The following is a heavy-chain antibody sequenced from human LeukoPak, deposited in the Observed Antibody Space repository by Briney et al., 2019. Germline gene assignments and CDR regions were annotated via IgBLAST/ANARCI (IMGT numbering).Heavy chain of an antibody. CDR1: GGSFSGYY. CDR3: ARGLVATITWPKPHYFDY. V-gene: IGHV4-34*01. J-gene: IGHJ4*02. D-gene: IGHD5-12*01. CDR2: INHSGST. Sequence: PSETLSLTCAVYGGSFSGYYWSWIRQPPGKGLEWIGEINHSGSTNYNPSLKSRATISVDTSKNQFSLKLSSVTAADTAVYYCARGLVATITWPKPHYFDYWGQGTLVTVSS.